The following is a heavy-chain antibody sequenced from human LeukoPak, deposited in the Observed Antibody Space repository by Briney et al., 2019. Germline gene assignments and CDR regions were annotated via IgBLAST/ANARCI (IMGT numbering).Heavy chain of an antibody. CDR3: AKVSGGGLYYDGMDV. Sequence: GGSLRLSCAASGFTFNNYAMNWVRQAPGKGLEWVSVISGSGGTAYYADSVKGRFTISRDSSKNTLYLQMNSLRAEDTAVYYCAKVSGGGLYYDGMDVWGQGTTVTVSS. J-gene: IGHJ6*02. CDR1: GFTFNNYA. CDR2: ISGSGGTA. D-gene: IGHD1-14*01. V-gene: IGHV3-23*01.